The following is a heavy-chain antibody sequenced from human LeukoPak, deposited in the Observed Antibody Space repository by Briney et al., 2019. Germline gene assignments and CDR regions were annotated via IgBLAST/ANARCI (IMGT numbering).Heavy chain of an antibody. J-gene: IGHJ3*02. CDR2: INPDDEST. D-gene: IGHD1-26*01. Sequence: PGGSLRLSCAASDFTFRTYAMSWVRQAPGKGLVWVSRINPDDESTSYADSVKGRFTISRDNAKSTLYLQMNSLRAEDTAVYYCLTIVETTIDAFDIWGQGTMVTVSS. CDR3: LTIVETTIDAFDI. CDR1: DFTFRTYA. V-gene: IGHV3-74*01.